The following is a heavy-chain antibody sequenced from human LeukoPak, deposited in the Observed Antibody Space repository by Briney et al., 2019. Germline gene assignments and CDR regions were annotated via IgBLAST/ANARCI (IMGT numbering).Heavy chain of an antibody. CDR1: GFTFSNAW. D-gene: IGHD6-19*01. V-gene: IGHV3-15*01. Sequence: TGGSLRLSCAASGFTFSNAWMSWVRQAPGKGLEWVGRIKSKTDGGTTDYAAPVKGRFTISRDDSKNTLYLQMNSLRAEDTAVYYCAREYSSGWYSYYYYYMDVWGKGTTVTVSS. CDR3: AREYSSGWYSYYYYYMDV. CDR2: IKSKTDGGTT. J-gene: IGHJ6*03.